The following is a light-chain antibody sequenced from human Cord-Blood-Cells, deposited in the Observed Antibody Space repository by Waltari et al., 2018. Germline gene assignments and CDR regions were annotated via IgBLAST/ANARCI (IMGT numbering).Light chain of an antibody. V-gene: IGLV2-11*01. CDR3: CSYAGSVV. CDR1: SSDVGGYNY. J-gene: IGLJ2*01. Sequence: QSALTQPRSVSGSPGQSVTISCTGTSSDVGGYNYVSWYQQHPGKAPKLMIFDVSKRPAGVPDRFCGSKSGNTASRTISGLQAEDEADYYCCSYAGSVVFGGGTKLTVL. CDR2: DVS.